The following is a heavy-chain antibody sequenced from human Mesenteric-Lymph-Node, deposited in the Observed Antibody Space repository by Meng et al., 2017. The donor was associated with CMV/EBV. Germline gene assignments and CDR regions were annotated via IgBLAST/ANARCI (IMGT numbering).Heavy chain of an antibody. Sequence: ETLSLTCAAPEFSFSNSAMSWVRQAPGKGLEWVTGIGIGGDTYYADSVKGRFTISRDNSKNTLYLQMNNLRAEDTAIYYCAKRDSYCSSTSCSPWYFQHWGQGTPVTVSS. CDR2: IGIGGDT. CDR1: EFSFSNSA. CDR3: AKRDSYCSSTSCSPWYFQH. V-gene: IGHV3-23*01. D-gene: IGHD2-2*01. J-gene: IGHJ1*01.